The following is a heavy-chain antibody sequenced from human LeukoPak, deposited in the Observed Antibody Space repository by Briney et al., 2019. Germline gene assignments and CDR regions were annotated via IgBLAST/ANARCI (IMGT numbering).Heavy chain of an antibody. V-gene: IGHV4-34*01. D-gene: IGHD3-3*01. CDR2: INHSGST. CDR1: GGSFSGYY. Sequence: SETLSLTCAVYGGSFSGYYWSWIRQPPWKGLEWIGEINHSGSTNYNPSLKSRVTISVDTSKNQFSLKLSSVTAADTAVYYCARGITIFGVVPLADIWGQGTMVTVSS. CDR3: ARGITIFGVVPLADI. J-gene: IGHJ3*02.